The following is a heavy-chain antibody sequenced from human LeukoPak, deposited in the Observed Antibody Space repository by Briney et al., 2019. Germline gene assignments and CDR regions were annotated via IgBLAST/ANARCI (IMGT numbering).Heavy chain of an antibody. J-gene: IGHJ4*02. Sequence: SGTLSLTCAVSGYSISSGYYWGWIRQPPGKGLEWIGSIYHSGSTYYNPSLKSRVTISVDTSKNQFSLKLSSVTAADTAVYYCARGRGDYSDYWGQGTLVTVSS. V-gene: IGHV4-38-2*01. CDR2: IYHSGST. D-gene: IGHD3-10*01. CDR3: ARGRGDYSDY. CDR1: GYSISSGYY.